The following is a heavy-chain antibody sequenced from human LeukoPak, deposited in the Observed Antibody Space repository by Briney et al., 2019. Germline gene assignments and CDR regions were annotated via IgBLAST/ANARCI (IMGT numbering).Heavy chain of an antibody. CDR3: ARGIGKGPQLPRGAFDI. V-gene: IGHV4-31*02. Sequence: SETLSLTCTVTGGSISSGGYSWCWVRHRPGKGLAWLRYIYYSGSTSYNPSLKSRVTLAVDTSKTQFSLKLSSVTAADTAVYYCARGIGKGPQLPRGAFDIWGQGTMVTVSS. CDR1: GGSISSGGYS. J-gene: IGHJ3*02. CDR2: IYYSGST. D-gene: IGHD2-2*01.